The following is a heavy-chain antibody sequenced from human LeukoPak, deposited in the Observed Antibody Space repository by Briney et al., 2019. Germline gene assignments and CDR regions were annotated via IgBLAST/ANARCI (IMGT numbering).Heavy chain of an antibody. V-gene: IGHV3-53*01. CDR2: IYSGGST. D-gene: IGHD6-13*01. CDR3: ARDTREYSSSWSFDY. CDR1: GFTVSSNY. Sequence: QPGGSLRLSCAASGFTVSSNYMSWVRQAPGKGLEWVSVIYSGGSTYYADSVKGRFTISRDNSKNTLYLQMNSLRAEDTAVYYCARDTREYSSSWSFDYWGQGTLVTVSS. J-gene: IGHJ4*02.